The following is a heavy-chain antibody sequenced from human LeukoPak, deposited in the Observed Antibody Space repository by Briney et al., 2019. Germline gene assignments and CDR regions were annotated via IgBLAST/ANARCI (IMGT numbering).Heavy chain of an antibody. J-gene: IGHJ5*02. Sequence: ASVKVSCKASGYTFTSYDINWVRQATGQGLEWMGWMNPNSGNTGYAQKFQGRVTMTRNTSISTAYMELSSLRSEDTAVYYCARGHRMRLVNYWFDPWGQGTLVTVSS. D-gene: IGHD6-19*01. V-gene: IGHV1-8*01. CDR2: MNPNSGNT. CDR1: GYTFTSYD. CDR3: ARGHRMRLVNYWFDP.